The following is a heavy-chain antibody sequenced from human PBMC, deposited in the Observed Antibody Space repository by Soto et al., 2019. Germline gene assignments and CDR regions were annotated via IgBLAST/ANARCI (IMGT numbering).Heavy chain of an antibody. J-gene: IGHJ4*02. CDR1: GGSISSRNFY. Sequence: SETLSLTCTVSGGSISSRNFYWGWIRQPPGKGLEWIGSIYHSESTYYNPSLKSRVTISVDTSKNHFSLSLSSLTASDTAVYYCARGGEAVADYWGQGTLVTVSS. CDR3: ARGGEAVADY. D-gene: IGHD6-19*01. CDR2: IYHSEST. V-gene: IGHV4-39*02.